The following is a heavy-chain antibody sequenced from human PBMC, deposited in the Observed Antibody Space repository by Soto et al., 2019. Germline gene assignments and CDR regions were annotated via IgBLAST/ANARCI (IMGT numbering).Heavy chain of an antibody. CDR2: IIPILGIA. D-gene: IGHD2-15*01. J-gene: IGHJ4*02. Sequence: QVPLVQSGAEVKKPGSSVKVSCKASGGTFSSYTISWVRQAPGQGLEWMGRIIPILGIANYAQKFQGRVTITADKSTSTAYMELSSLRSEDTAVYYCAGYCSGGSCYSDYWGQGTLVTVSS. CDR3: AGYCSGGSCYSDY. CDR1: GGTFSSYT. V-gene: IGHV1-69*02.